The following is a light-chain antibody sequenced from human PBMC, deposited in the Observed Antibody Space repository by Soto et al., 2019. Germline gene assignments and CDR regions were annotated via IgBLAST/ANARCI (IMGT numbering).Light chain of an antibody. CDR1: ESISRH. CDR2: AAS. V-gene: IGKV1-39*01. J-gene: IGKJ5*01. Sequence: DIQMTQSPSSLSASVGDRVTITCRASESISRHLNWYQQKPGKAPKLLIYAASSMQNGVPARFSGGGSGTDFTLTISNLQPEDVATYYCQQSYSHRSITFGQGTRLEIK. CDR3: QQSYSHRSIT.